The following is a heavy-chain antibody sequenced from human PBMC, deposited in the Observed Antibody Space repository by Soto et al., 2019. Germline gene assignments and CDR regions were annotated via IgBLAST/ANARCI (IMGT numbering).Heavy chain of an antibody. Sequence: TSETLSLTCAVYGGSFNGYYWNWIRHPPGKGLEWIGEINHSGSTNYNPSLKSRVTKSVDASKNQFSLKLSSVTAADTAVYYCTTDLYSFGKPNFDYWGPGTLVTVSS. CDR3: TTDLYSFGKPNFDY. V-gene: IGHV4-34*01. CDR1: GGSFNGYY. D-gene: IGHD3-3*01. CDR2: INHSGST. J-gene: IGHJ4*02.